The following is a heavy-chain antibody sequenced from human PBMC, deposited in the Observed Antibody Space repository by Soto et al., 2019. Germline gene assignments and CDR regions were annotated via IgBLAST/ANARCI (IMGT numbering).Heavy chain of an antibody. Sequence: VGSLGISCVTSGFSVSIYGMNWVRQAPGKGLAWVASITSTRGYTDYSDLVKGRFTISRDNPKNTVFLQMNNLRAEDTAVYYCARDTILLWATGGFDSWGQGTLVTVSS. CDR3: ARDTILLWATGGFDS. V-gene: IGHV3-21*06. D-gene: IGHD3-16*01. CDR2: ITSTRGYT. CDR1: GFSVSIYG. J-gene: IGHJ4*02.